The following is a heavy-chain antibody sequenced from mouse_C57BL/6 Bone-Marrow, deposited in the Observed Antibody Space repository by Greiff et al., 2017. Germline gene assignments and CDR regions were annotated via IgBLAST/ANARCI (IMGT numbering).Heavy chain of an antibody. CDR2: IHPSDSGT. CDR3: AIDLWGTTVVADY. Sequence: QVQLQQPGAELVKPGASVKVSCKASGYTFTSYWMHWVKQRPGQGLEWIGRIHPSDSGTNYNQKFKGKATLTVDKSSSTAYMQLSSLTSEDSAVYYCAIDLWGTTVVADYWGQGTTLTVSS. CDR1: GYTFTSYW. J-gene: IGHJ2*01. V-gene: IGHV1-74*01. D-gene: IGHD1-1*01.